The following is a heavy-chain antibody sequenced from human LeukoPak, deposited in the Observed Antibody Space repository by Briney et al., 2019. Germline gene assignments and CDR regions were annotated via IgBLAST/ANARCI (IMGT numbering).Heavy chain of an antibody. Sequence: ASVKVSCKASGYTFTSYYMHWVRQAPGQGLEWMGWINPKSGGTNEAQKFHDRVTMTRDTSISTAYMELSRLRSDDTAVYYCARLTPGIAAAGHYYYYYYMDVWGKGTTVTVSS. CDR3: ARLTPGIAAAGHYYYYYYMDV. CDR1: GYTFTSYY. J-gene: IGHJ6*03. D-gene: IGHD6-13*01. CDR2: INPKSGGT. V-gene: IGHV1-2*02.